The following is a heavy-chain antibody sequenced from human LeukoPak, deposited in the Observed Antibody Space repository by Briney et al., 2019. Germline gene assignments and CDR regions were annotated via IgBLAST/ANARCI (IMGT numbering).Heavy chain of an antibody. CDR2: ISGSGDNT. J-gene: IGHJ6*03. D-gene: IGHD6-19*01. Sequence: GGSLRLSCAASGFTFRSYAMSWVRQAPGKGLEWVSGISGSGDNTYYADLVKGRFTISRDNSRNTLYLQMNSLRAEDTAIYYCAKKAVAGYYYYYMDVWGKGTTVTVSS. CDR1: GFTFRSYA. CDR3: AKKAVAGYYYYYMDV. V-gene: IGHV3-23*01.